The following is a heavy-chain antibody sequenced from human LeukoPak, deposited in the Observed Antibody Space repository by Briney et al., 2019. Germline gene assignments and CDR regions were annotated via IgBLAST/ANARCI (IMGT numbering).Heavy chain of an antibody. V-gene: IGHV4-4*07. Sequence: SETLSLTCNVSGRSLSGYYWRWTRQPAGKGLEWIGRIFAGGTTNYNPSFASRVTISADKSKNQFSLKLSSVTAADTAVYYCARGGNISSSPRYYYYYYMDVWGKGTTVTVSS. CDR1: GRSLSGYY. CDR3: ARGGNISSSPRYYYYYYMDV. J-gene: IGHJ6*03. D-gene: IGHD1-26*01. CDR2: IFAGGTT.